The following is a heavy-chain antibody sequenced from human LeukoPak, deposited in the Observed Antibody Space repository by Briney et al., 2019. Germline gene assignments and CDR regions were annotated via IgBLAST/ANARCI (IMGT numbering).Heavy chain of an antibody. CDR3: AREDYDFWSGYYSNWFDP. CDR2: ISWDGGST. V-gene: IGHV3-43D*03. J-gene: IGHJ5*02. D-gene: IGHD3-3*01. CDR1: GFTFDDYA. Sequence: GGSLRLSCAASGFTFDDYAMHWVRQAPGKGLEWVSLISWDGGSTYYADSVKGRFTISRDNAKNSLYLQMNSLRAGDTAVYYCAREDYDFWSGYYSNWFDPWGQGTLVTVSS.